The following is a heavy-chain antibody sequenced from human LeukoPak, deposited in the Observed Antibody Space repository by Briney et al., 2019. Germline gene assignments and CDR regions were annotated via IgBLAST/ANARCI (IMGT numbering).Heavy chain of an antibody. Sequence: GASVKVSCKASGYTFISYGISWVRQAPGQGLEWMGWISAYNGDTNYAQNLQGRVTMTRDTSTNTAYMELRSLRSDDTGLYYCTRDILQVGNALFSYWGQGTPVTVSS. CDR2: ISAYNGDT. D-gene: IGHD3-10*01. J-gene: IGHJ4*02. V-gene: IGHV1-18*01. CDR1: GYTFISYG. CDR3: TRDILQVGNALFSY.